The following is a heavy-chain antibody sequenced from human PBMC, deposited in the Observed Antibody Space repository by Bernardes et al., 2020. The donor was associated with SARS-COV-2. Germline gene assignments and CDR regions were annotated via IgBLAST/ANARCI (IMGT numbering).Heavy chain of an antibody. CDR2: ISSSSSTA. CDR3: AKDVAGREDF. V-gene: IGHV3-48*04. CDR1: GFDFSYYA. Sequence: GGSLRLSCAASGFDFSYYAMMWVRQAPGKGLEWVSYISSSSSTAHYAASVKGRFTISRDNTKNTLFLQMNTLRAEDTAIYYCAKDVAGREDFWGPGTLVTVSS. D-gene: IGHD1-26*01. J-gene: IGHJ4*02.